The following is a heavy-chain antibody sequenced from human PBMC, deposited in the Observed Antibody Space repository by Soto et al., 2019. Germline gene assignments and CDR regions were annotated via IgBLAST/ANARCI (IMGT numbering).Heavy chain of an antibody. V-gene: IGHV3-30*18. CDR3: AKDLGQQLVLNYGMDV. Sequence: QVQLVESGGGVVQPGTSLRLSCVPSGFTFSNYGMYWVRQAPGKGLEWVAVISYDGNNKYYADSLQGRFTISRDNGKKMLSLQMNSLRPADTGVYYCAKDLGQQLVLNYGMDVWGQGTTVTVSS. CDR2: ISYDGNNK. CDR1: GFTFSNYG. J-gene: IGHJ6*02. D-gene: IGHD6-13*01.